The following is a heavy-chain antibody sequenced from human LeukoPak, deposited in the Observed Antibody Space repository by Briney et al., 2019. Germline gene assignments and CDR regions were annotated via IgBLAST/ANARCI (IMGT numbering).Heavy chain of an antibody. CDR2: ISSSGDNR. J-gene: IGHJ4*02. CDR3: AKGYPVLPDY. V-gene: IGHV3-23*01. D-gene: IGHD2/OR15-2a*01. Sequence: GGSLRLSCVASGFIFSSFGMNWVRQAPGKGLEWVSTISSSGDNRNHADSVKGRFTISRDNSKNTLYLQMNSLRAEDTALYYCAKGYPVLPDYWGQGTLVTVSP. CDR1: GFIFSSFG.